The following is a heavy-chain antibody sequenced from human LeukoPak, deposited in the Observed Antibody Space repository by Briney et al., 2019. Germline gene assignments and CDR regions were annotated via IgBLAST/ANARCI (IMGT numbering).Heavy chain of an antibody. CDR2: ISSSGSTI. Sequence: GGSLRLSCAASGFTFSDYYMSWIRQAPGKGLEWVSYISSSGSTIYYADSVKGRFTISRDNAKNSLYLQMNSLRAEDTAVYYRARYKRLDYSGSYFDYWGQGTLATVSS. J-gene: IGHJ4*02. CDR1: GFTFSDYY. CDR3: ARYKRLDYSGSYFDY. D-gene: IGHD1-26*01. V-gene: IGHV3-11*01.